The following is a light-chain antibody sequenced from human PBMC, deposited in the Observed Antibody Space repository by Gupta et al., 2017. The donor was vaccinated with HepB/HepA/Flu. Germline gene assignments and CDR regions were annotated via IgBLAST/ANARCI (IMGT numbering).Light chain of an antibody. CDR2: SNN. Sequence: QSVLTQPPSASGTPGQRVTISCSGSSSNIGSNYVYWYQQLPGTAPKVLIYSNNQRPSGVPDRFSDSRSGTSASLAISGLRSDDEADYYCAAWDDSLSGWVFGGGTKLTVL. CDR3: AAWDDSLSGWV. J-gene: IGLJ3*02. CDR1: SSNIGSNY. V-gene: IGLV1-47*01.